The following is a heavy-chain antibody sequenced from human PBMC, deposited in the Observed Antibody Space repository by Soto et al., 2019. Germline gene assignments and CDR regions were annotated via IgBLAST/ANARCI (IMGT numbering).Heavy chain of an antibody. CDR3: ARDYYGSRAPDHDGLDV. CDR2: ISTYTGTT. J-gene: IGHJ6*02. CDR1: GYTFTNYG. D-gene: IGHD3-10*01. V-gene: IGHV1-18*01. Sequence: QVQMVQSGAEVKKPGASVKVSCKASGYTFTNYGISWVRQAPGQGLEWLGWISTYTGTTDYAQNLQGRLTMTTDTSTTTAYIGLRTLSSDDTPVYYCARDYYGSRAPDHDGLDVWGQGTTVTVSS.